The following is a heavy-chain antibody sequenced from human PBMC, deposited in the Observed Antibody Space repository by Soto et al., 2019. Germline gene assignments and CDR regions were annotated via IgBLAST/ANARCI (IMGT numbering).Heavy chain of an antibody. CDR2: IIPIFGTA. V-gene: IGHV1-69*13. Sequence: ASVKVSCKASGGTFSSYAISWVRQAPGQRLEWMGGIIPIFGTANYAQKFQGRVTITADESTSTAYMELSSLRSEDTAVYYCARVRADYYDSSGSRGFDYWGQGTLVTVSS. CDR1: GGTFSSYA. J-gene: IGHJ4*02. D-gene: IGHD3-22*01. CDR3: ARVRADYYDSSGSRGFDY.